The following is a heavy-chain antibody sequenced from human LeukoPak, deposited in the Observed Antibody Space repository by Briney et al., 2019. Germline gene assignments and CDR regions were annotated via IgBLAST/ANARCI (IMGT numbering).Heavy chain of an antibody. D-gene: IGHD2-15*01. CDR1: GYSINNYW. CDR3: ARQEYCSGGSCYTWFDP. CDR2: IYPADSDI. J-gene: IGHJ5*02. V-gene: IGHV5-51*01. Sequence: AGESLKISCKGSGYSINNYWIGWVRQMPGKGLEWMGIIYPADSDIRYSPSFQGQVTISADKSISTAYLQWSSLKASDTAMYYSARQEYCSGGSCYTWFDPWGQGTLVTVSS.